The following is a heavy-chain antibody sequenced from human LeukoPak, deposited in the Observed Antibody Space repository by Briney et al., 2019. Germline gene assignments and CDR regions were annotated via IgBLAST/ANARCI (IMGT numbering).Heavy chain of an antibody. Sequence: GGSLRLSCAASGFTFSSYAMSWVRQAPGKGLEWVSAISGSGGSTYYADSVKGRFTISRDNSKNTLYLQMNSLRAEDAAVYYCAKDVGGRLLSRFDYWGQGTLVTVSS. CDR2: ISGSGGST. CDR1: GFTFSSYA. D-gene: IGHD1-26*01. V-gene: IGHV3-23*01. J-gene: IGHJ4*02. CDR3: AKDVGGRLLSRFDY.